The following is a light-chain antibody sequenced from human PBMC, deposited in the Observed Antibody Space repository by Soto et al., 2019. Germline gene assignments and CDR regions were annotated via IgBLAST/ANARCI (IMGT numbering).Light chain of an antibody. CDR1: SSNIGAGYA. CDR2: DNT. CDR3: HSYDSSLSGSV. J-gene: IGLJ2*01. V-gene: IGLV1-40*01. Sequence: QSVLTQPPSVSGAPGQRVTISCTGSSSNIGAGYAVHWYQQFPGIAPKLLIYDNTNRPSGVPDRFSGSKSGTSASLAITGRQAEDEADYYCHSYDSSLSGSVFGGGTKLTVL.